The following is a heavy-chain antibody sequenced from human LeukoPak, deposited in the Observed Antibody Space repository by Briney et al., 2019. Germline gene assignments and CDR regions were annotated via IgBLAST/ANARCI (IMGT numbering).Heavy chain of an antibody. D-gene: IGHD3-16*02. CDR1: GYTFTGHY. J-gene: IGHJ5*02. CDR2: INPNSGDS. CDR3: ARDVIFNSFDP. V-gene: IGHV1-2*02. Sequence: PSASVKVSCKGSGYTFTGHYIHWMRQAPGQGLEWMGWINPNSGDSNYAQKFQGRVTMTRDTSINTAYIELNSLTSDDTAVYFCARDVIFNSFDPWGQGTLVTASS.